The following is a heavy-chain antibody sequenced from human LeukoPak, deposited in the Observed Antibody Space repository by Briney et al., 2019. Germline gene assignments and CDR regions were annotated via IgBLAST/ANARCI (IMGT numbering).Heavy chain of an antibody. V-gene: IGHV4-61*02. CDR2: SYSSGST. J-gene: IGHJ4*02. Sequence: SESLSLGCYGYVQSISTGTGESGWIRRPGGKGLEWIWRSYSSGSTNYKPSLKSRVTISVDTSKNQFSLKLSSVTAADTAVYYCARGIAAAGSLRSSFDYWGQGTLVTVSS. CDR3: ARGIAAAGSLRSSFDY. CDR1: VQSISTGTGE. D-gene: IGHD6-13*01.